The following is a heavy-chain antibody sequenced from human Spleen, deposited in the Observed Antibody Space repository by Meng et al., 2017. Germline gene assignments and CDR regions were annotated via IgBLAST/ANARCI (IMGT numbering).Heavy chain of an antibody. CDR1: GYTFRTYG. Sequence: QVRLVQSGAEVKGPGASVNISCKTSGYTFRTYGVTWVRQAPGQGLEYLGWISAYNGNTNYAQKLQGRVTMTTDASTSTAYMELRSLRSDDTAIYYCAKTYSYGYSDPWGQGTLVTVSS. D-gene: IGHD5-18*01. CDR2: ISAYNGNT. V-gene: IGHV1-18*01. CDR3: AKTYSYGYSDP. J-gene: IGHJ5*02.